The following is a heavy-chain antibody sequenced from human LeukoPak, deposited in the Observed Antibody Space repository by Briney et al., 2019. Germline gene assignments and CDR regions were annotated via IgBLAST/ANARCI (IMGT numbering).Heavy chain of an antibody. D-gene: IGHD2-21*01. CDR1: GCTFTCYD. Sequence: GASVKVSCKTSGCTFTCYDINWVRQATGQGLEWMGWMNPNSGNTGYAQKFQGRVTMTRDTSISTAYMELSSLRSEDTAIYYCAKVAYCGGECYYHDHWGQGTLVTVSS. CDR3: AKVAYCGGECYYHDH. V-gene: IGHV1-8*01. CDR2: MNPNSGNT. J-gene: IGHJ4*02.